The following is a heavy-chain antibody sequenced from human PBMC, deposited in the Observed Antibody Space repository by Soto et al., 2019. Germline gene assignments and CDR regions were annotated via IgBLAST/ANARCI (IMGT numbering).Heavy chain of an antibody. J-gene: IGHJ5*02. D-gene: IGHD3-22*01. CDR2: ISYDVTYK. CDR3: AKGALYDSSGYYYDH. Sequence: GGSLRLSCAASGFTFRGNGFPWVRQAPGKGLEWVAFISYDVTYKYYADSVKGRFTISRDNSENTVYLQMNSLRADDTAVYYCAKGALYDSSGYYYDHWGQGALVTVSS. CDR1: GFTFRGNG. V-gene: IGHV3-30*18.